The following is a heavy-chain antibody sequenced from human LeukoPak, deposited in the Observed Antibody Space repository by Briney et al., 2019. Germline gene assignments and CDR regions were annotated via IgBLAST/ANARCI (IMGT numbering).Heavy chain of an antibody. CDR1: GFTFSRFE. Sequence: GGSLRLSCVASGFTFSRFEMNWVRQAPGKGLEWISHISTGTYIAYADSVKGRFTISRDNSKNTLYVQMNSLRAEDTAVYYCAKQFLWFGELSHFDYWGQGTLVTVSS. D-gene: IGHD3-10*01. CDR2: ISTGTYI. V-gene: IGHV3-48*03. J-gene: IGHJ4*02. CDR3: AKQFLWFGELSHFDY.